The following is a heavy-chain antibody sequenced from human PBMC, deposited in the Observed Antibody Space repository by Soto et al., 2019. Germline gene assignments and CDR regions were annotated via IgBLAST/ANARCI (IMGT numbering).Heavy chain of an antibody. CDR2: ISSIGST. CDR3: ARGLVIRPYYYHGMDV. CDR1: GGSISSGDYF. V-gene: IGHV4-30-4*01. Sequence: QVQLQESGPGLVKPSQTLSLTCTVSGGSISSGDYFWSWIRQSPGKVLEWIGYISSIGSTYYNPSLKRRVSVSRDTSKNQFSLKLSSVTTTDTAVYYCARGLVIRPYYYHGMDVWGQGTTVTVAS. D-gene: IGHD3-9*01. J-gene: IGHJ6*02.